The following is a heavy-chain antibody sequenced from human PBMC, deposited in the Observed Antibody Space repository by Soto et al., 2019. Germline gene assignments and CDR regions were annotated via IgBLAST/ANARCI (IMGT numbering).Heavy chain of an antibody. V-gene: IGHV1-69*12. D-gene: IGHD5-12*01. Sequence: QVQVVQSGAEVRQPASSVKVSCKTSGGTFSSYAISWVRQAPGQGLEWMGGIVPIVETSTYAQKFQGRVTITADESTSTVYMELSSLRSDDTAVYYCVRVVAIPGYPDNWGQGTLVTVSS. CDR3: VRVVAIPGYPDN. CDR2: IVPIVETS. J-gene: IGHJ4*02. CDR1: GGTFSSYA.